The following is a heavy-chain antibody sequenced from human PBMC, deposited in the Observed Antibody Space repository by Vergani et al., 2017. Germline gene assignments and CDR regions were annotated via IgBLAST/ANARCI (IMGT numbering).Heavy chain of an antibody. Sequence: QVTLKESGPALVKPTQTLTLTCTFSGFSLSTSRMRVSWIRQPPGKALEWLARIDWDDDKFYSTSLKTRLTISKDTSKNQVVLTMTNMDPVDTATYYCACMCCSSTSCYSSWAFDIWGQGTMVTVSS. V-gene: IGHV2-70*04. CDR3: ACMCCSSTSCYSSWAFDI. CDR2: IDWDDDK. CDR1: GFSLSTSRMR. J-gene: IGHJ3*02. D-gene: IGHD2-2*01.